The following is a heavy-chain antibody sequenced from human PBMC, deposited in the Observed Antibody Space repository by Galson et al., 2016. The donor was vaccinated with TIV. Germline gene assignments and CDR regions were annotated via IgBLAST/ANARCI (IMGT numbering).Heavy chain of an antibody. V-gene: IGHV1-69*04. D-gene: IGHD5-12*01. CDR3: ATSPHSAYGTFSDY. CDR1: GGTLSGSA. J-gene: IGHJ4*02. CDR2: IILILGLT. Sequence: SVKVSCKASGGTLSGSALSWARQAHGQGLGWMGRIILILGLTNSAQRFQGRVKHTADRSATTAYMELNSLRSEDTAVYYCATSPHSAYGTFSDYWGQGTLVTVSS.